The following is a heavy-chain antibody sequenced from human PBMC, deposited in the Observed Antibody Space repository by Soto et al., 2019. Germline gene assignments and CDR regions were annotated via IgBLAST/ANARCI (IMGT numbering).Heavy chain of an antibody. J-gene: IGHJ6*02. V-gene: IGHV1-18*01. CDR2: ISAYNGNT. D-gene: IGHD3-10*01. CDR1: GDTFTSGG. Sequence: GDTFTSGGRTSGRKKHGQGLEWMGWISAYNGNTNYAQKLQGRVTMTTDTSTSTAYMELRSLRSDDTAGDYCADSSKDYLIGSSDSWGLVNRFTVS. CDR3: ADSSKDYLIGSSDS.